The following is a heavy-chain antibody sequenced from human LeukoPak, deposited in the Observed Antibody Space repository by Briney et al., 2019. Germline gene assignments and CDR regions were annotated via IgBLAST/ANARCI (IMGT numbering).Heavy chain of an antibody. Sequence: SETLSLTCTVSGGSISSYYWSWIRQPPGKGLEWIGYIDDSGSTNYNPSLKSRVTISVDTSTNQFSLKLSSVTAADTAVYYCARERGDFRFVDIWGQGTMVIVSS. J-gene: IGHJ3*02. CDR3: ARERGDFRFVDI. CDR1: GGSISSYY. CDR2: IDDSGST. D-gene: IGHD3-16*01. V-gene: IGHV4-59*01.